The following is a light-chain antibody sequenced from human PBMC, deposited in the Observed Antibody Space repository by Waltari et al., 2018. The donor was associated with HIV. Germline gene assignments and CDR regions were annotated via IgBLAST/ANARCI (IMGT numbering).Light chain of an antibody. CDR2: RNN. CDR3: AAWDDSLSGVV. Sequence: QSVLTQPPSASGTPGQRVTISCSGSSSNIGSNYVYWYQQLPGTAPKPHIERNNHRPSGVPDRFSGSKSGTSASLAISGLRSEDEADYYCAAWDDSLSGVVFGGGTKLTVL. CDR1: SSNIGSNY. V-gene: IGLV1-47*01. J-gene: IGLJ2*01.